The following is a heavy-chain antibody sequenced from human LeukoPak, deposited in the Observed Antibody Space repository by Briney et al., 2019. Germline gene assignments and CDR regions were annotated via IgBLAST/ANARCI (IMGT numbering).Heavy chain of an antibody. Sequence: SGGSLRLSCAASGFTFKRAWMTWVRQAPGKGLEWVANIKEDGSEKNYVGSVKGRFTISRDNSKNTLYLQMNSLRAEDTAVYYCAKDYASSLEMDAFDIWGQGTMVTVSS. J-gene: IGHJ3*02. CDR2: IKEDGSEK. V-gene: IGHV3-7*01. CDR3: AKDYASSLEMDAFDI. D-gene: IGHD3-16*01. CDR1: GFTFKRAW.